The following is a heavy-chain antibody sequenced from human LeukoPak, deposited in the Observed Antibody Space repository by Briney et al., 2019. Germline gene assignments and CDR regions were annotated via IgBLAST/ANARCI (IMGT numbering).Heavy chain of an antibody. CDR1: GFTFSSYS. J-gene: IGHJ4*02. D-gene: IGHD6-13*01. Sequence: GGSLRLSCAASGFTFSSYSMNWVRQAPGKGLEWVSSISSSSSYIYYADSEKGRFTISRDNAKNSLYLQMNSLRAEDTAVYYCARVGGASSSSWYGDYWGQGTLVTVSS. CDR3: ARVGGASSSSWYGDY. CDR2: ISSSSSYI. V-gene: IGHV3-21*01.